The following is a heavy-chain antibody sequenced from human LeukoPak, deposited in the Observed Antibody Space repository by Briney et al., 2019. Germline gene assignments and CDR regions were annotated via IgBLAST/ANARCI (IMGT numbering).Heavy chain of an antibody. V-gene: IGHV4-39*07. CDR1: GASISTSRDY. CDR2: IYYIGDT. J-gene: IGHJ4*02. D-gene: IGHD4-17*01. CDR3: ARLSTVTTSFDY. Sequence: SETLSLTCTVSGASISTSRDYWGWIRQPPGKGLEWIGSIYYIGDTYYNPSLKSRVTMSLDMSKNQFSLKLNSVTAADTAVYYCARLSTVTTSFDYWGQGTLVTVSS.